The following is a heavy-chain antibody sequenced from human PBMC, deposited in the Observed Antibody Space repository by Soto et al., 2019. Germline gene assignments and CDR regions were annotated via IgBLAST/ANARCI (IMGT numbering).Heavy chain of an antibody. Sequence: SETLSLTCAVYGGSFSGYYWSWIRQPPGKGLEWIGEINHSGSTNYNPSLKSRVTISVDTSKNQFSLKLSSVTAADTAVYYCARVDSXLRYFDWSDWRGSWFDPWGQGTLVTVSS. CDR1: GGSFSGYY. CDR3: ARVDSXLRYFDWSDWRGSWFDP. V-gene: IGHV4-34*01. J-gene: IGHJ5*02. CDR2: INHSGST. D-gene: IGHD3-9*01.